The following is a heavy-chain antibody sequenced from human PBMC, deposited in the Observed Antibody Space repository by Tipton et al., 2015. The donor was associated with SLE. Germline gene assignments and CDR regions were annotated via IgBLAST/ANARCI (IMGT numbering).Heavy chain of an antibody. D-gene: IGHD6-13*01. CDR2: IYYSGST. Sequence: TLSLTCTVSGGSISSYYWSWIRQPPGKGLEWIGYIYYSGSTNHNPSLKSRVTISVDTSKNQFSLKLSSVTAADTAVYYCARSLAAAGTGYYYYGMDVWGQGTTVTVSS. J-gene: IGHJ6*02. V-gene: IGHV4-59*01. CDR3: ARSLAAAGTGYYYYGMDV. CDR1: GGSISSYY.